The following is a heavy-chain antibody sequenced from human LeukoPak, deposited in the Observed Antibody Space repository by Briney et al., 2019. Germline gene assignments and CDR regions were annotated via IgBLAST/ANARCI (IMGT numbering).Heavy chain of an antibody. CDR1: GYSISSGYY. Sequence: SETLFLTCTVSGYSISSGYYWGCIRQSPGKGLEWIGSIYHSGSTYYNPSLKSRVTISLDTSKNQFSLKLSSVTAADTAVYYCARVTYAFDIWGQGTMVTVSS. CDR3: ARVTYAFDI. V-gene: IGHV4-38-2*02. J-gene: IGHJ3*02. CDR2: IYHSGST.